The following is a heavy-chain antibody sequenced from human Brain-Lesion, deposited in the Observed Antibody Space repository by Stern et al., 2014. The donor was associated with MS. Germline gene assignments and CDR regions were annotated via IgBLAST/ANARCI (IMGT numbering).Heavy chain of an antibody. CDR1: GGPISSHSYY. D-gene: IGHD4-17*01. Sequence: VQLEESGPGLVKPSQTLSLTCTVSGGPISSHSYYWSWIRQPAGKGLEWIGRIYASGNTNYNPSLKSRASISVNTSKTQLSLRLSSGTASDTAVYYCARDYGDLEFDLWGQGTLVTVSS. J-gene: IGHJ4*02. V-gene: IGHV4-61*02. CDR2: IYASGNT. CDR3: ARDYGDLEFDL.